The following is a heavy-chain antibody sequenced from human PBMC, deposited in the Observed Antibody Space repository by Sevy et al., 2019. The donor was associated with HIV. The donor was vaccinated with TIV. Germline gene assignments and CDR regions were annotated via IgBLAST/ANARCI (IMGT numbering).Heavy chain of an antibody. CDR3: VKEVSQYSYSDY. Sequence: GGSLRLSCAASGFTFSNYAMSWVRQTPGKGLEWVSAISGSADATYYTDSVKGRFTISRDNSKNTVYLQMNSLGAEDMAVYYCVKEVSQYSYSDYWGQGTLVTVSS. J-gene: IGHJ4*02. D-gene: IGHD5-18*01. V-gene: IGHV3-23*01. CDR2: ISGSADAT. CDR1: GFTFSNYA.